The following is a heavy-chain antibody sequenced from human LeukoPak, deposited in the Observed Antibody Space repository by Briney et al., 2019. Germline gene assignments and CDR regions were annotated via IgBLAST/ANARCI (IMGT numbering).Heavy chain of an antibody. Sequence: GGSLRLSCAASGFTFSSCAMTWVRQAPGKGLEWVSVITDSGSGGRTLYADSVEGRFTISRDNSKNTLYLQMNSLRAEDTAMYYCAREGGLTLWSFDYWGQGTLVTVSS. CDR3: AREGGLTLWSFDY. V-gene: IGHV3-23*01. CDR2: ITDSGSGGRT. D-gene: IGHD1-1*01. J-gene: IGHJ4*02. CDR1: GFTFSSCA.